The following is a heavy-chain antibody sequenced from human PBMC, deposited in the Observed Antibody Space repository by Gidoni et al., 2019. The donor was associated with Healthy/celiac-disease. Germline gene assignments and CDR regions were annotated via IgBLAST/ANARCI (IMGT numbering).Heavy chain of an antibody. D-gene: IGHD2-21*02. CDR3: AREGGPGVVTHESGDLDY. CDR1: GGSFSGYY. J-gene: IGHJ4*02. V-gene: IGHV4-34*01. Sequence: QVQLQQWGAGLLKPSETLSLTCAVYGGSFSGYYWSWIRQPPGKGLEWIGEINHSGSTNYNPSLKSRVTISVDTSKNQFSLKLSSVTAADTAVYYCAREGGPGVVTHESGDLDYWGQGTLVTVSS. CDR2: INHSGST.